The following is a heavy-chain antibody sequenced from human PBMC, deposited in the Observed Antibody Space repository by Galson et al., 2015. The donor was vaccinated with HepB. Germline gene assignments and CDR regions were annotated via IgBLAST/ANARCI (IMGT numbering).Heavy chain of an antibody. CDR3: ATHDIVVVLAATH. CDR2: IDPSDSYT. CDR1: GNSFANNW. V-gene: IGHV5-10-1*01. J-gene: IGHJ4*02. D-gene: IGHD2-15*01. Sequence: QSGAEVKKPGESLRISRKGSGNSFANNWITWVRQTPGKGLEWMGRIDPSDSYTQYSPSFQGHVTISADKSIDTAYLHWNTLRTSDSATYYCATHDIVVVLAATHWGQGTPVTVSS.